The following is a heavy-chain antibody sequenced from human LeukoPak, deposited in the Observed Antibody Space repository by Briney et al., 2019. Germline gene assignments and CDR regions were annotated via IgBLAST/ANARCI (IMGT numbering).Heavy chain of an antibody. CDR2: INHSGST. CDR1: GGSFSGYY. Sequence: SETLSLTCAVYGGSFSGYYWSWIRQPPGKGLERIGEINHSGSTNYNPSLKSRVTISVDTSKNQFSLKLSSVTAADTAVYYCARGRSPVGGFGYFDYWGQGTLVTVSS. CDR3: ARGRSPVGGFGYFDY. J-gene: IGHJ4*02. D-gene: IGHD1-26*01. V-gene: IGHV4-34*01.